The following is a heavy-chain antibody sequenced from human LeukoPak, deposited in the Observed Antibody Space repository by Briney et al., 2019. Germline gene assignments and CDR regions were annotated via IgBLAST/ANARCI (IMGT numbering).Heavy chain of an antibody. J-gene: IGHJ5*02. V-gene: IGHV4-59*08. Sequence: PSGALSLTCTVSGDSMSSYYWSWIRQPPGKGLEWIGNIDYSGSTNYNPSLKSRVTMSVDTPKSQFSLISLKLTSVTAADTAVYYCARPLGYSGYHGPPRGWFDPWGQGTLVTVSS. CDR2: IDYSGST. D-gene: IGHD5-12*01. CDR3: ARPLGYSGYHGPPRGWFDP. CDR1: GDSMSSYY.